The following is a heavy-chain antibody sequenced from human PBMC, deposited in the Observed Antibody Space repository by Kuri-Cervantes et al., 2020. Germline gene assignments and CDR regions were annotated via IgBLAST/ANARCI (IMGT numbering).Heavy chain of an antibody. Sequence: GGSLRLSSAASGFMFSNHYMSWIRQAPGKGLEYVSYISSGVSTIYYADSVKGRFTISRDNSKNTLYLQMNSLRAEDTAVYYCARDRYQLLLTPKGAWFDPWGQGTLVTVSS. CDR2: ISSGVSTI. J-gene: IGHJ5*02. CDR3: ARDRYQLLLTPKGAWFDP. V-gene: IGHV3-11*04. D-gene: IGHD2-2*01. CDR1: GFMFSNHY.